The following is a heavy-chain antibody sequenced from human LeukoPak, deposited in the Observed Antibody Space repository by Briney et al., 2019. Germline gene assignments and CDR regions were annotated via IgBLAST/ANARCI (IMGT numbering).Heavy chain of an antibody. V-gene: IGHV3-20*04. CDR1: GSTFDDYG. J-gene: IGHJ4*02. D-gene: IGHD6-13*01. CDR2: INWDGTNT. Sequence: GGSLRLSCEDSGSTFDDYGVRWVRQVPGKGLEGLCGINWDGTNTHYADSVKGRFTISRDNAKNSVFLEMTNLRAEDTAFYYCARDVSSNWYSFNFWGQGILVTVST. CDR3: ARDVSSNWYSFNF.